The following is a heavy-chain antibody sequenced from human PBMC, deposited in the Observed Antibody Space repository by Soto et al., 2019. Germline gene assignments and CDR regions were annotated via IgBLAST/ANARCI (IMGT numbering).Heavy chain of an antibody. V-gene: IGHV3-48*02. CDR2: ISSSRNTI. D-gene: IGHD2-21*02. J-gene: IGHJ4*02. CDR1: GFTFSSYS. Sequence: EVQLVESGGGLVQPGGSLRLSCAASGFTFSSYSMNWVRQAPGKGLEWVSYISSSRNTIYYADSVKGRFTISRDTAKTSLYLQLNSLRDEDTAVYYCARDPVVTPLFDYWGQGTLVTVSS. CDR3: ARDPVVTPLFDY.